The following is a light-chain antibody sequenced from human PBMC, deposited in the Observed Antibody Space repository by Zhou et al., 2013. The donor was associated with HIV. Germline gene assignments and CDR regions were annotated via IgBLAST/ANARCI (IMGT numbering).Light chain of an antibody. CDR3: QQFGSSPWT. Sequence: EVVLTQSPGTLSLSPGERATLSCRASQSVSRNYLAWYQQKPGQAPRLLINGASSRATGISDRFSGSGSGTDFTLTISRLETEDFAVYYCQQFGSSPWTFGQGTKVEIK. CDR2: GAS. CDR1: QSVSRNY. V-gene: IGKV3-20*01. J-gene: IGKJ1*01.